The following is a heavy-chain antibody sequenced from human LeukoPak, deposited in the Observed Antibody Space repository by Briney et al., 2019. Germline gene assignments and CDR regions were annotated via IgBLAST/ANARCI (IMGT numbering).Heavy chain of an antibody. J-gene: IGHJ3*02. CDR1: GGSISSSSYY. CDR3: ARRGCSTSCYFPSEGVNPSCGGDCFDAFDI. Sequence: SETLSLTCTVSGGSISSSSYYWGWIRQPPGKGLEWIGSIYYSGSTYYNPSLKSRVTISVDTSKNQFSLKLSSVTAADTAVYYCARRGCSTSCYFPSEGVNPSCGGDCFDAFDIWGQGTMVTVSS. CDR2: IYYSGST. V-gene: IGHV4-39*01. D-gene: IGHD2-2*01.